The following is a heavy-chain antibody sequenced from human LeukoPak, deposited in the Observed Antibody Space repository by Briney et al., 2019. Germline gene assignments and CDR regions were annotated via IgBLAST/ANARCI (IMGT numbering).Heavy chain of an antibody. CDR2: ISGSGGST. V-gene: IGHV3-23*01. CDR3: AKDLGGVGIVVVPAASFDY. Sequence: QSGGSLRLSCAASGFTFSSYAMSWVRQAPGKGLEWVSAISGSGGSTYYADSVKGRFTISRDNSKNTLYLQMNSLRAEDTAVYYCAKDLGGVGIVVVPAASFDYWGQGTLVTVSS. CDR1: GFTFSSYA. J-gene: IGHJ4*02. D-gene: IGHD2-2*01.